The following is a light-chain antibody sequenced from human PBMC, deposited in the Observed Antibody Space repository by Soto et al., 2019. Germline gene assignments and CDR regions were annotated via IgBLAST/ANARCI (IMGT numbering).Light chain of an antibody. V-gene: IGKV3-15*01. Sequence: EIVMTQSPATLSVSPGERATLSCRASQSVSSNLAWYQQKPGQAPRLLIYGASTRATGIPARFSGSGSGTEFTLTISSLQSEDFAVYLCQQYNSWPHTFGQGTKVEIK. J-gene: IGKJ1*01. CDR1: QSVSSN. CDR3: QQYNSWPHT. CDR2: GAS.